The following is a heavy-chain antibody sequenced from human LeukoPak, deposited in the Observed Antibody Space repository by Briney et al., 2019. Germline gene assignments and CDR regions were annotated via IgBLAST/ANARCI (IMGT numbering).Heavy chain of an antibody. CDR2: IYHSGNT. J-gene: IGHJ4*02. V-gene: IGHV4-38-2*01. D-gene: IGHD5-12*01. CDR3: ARGFGYSGYDYYFDY. CDR1: GYSISSGYY. Sequence: PSETLSLTCSVSGYSISSGYYWGWIRQPPGKGLEWIGSIYHSGNTYYNPSLKSRVTISVDTSKNQFSLKLSSVTAADTAVYYCARGFGYSGYDYYFDYWGQGTLVTVSS.